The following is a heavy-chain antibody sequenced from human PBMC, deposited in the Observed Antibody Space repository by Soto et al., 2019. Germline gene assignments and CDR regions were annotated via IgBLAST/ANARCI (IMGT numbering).Heavy chain of an antibody. D-gene: IGHD6-19*01. V-gene: IGHV6-1*01. Sequence: SQTLSLTCVISGDSVSSNSAAWNWIRQSPSRGLEWLGRTYYRSKWYNDYAVSVKSRITINPDTSKNQFSLQLNSVTPEDTAVYYCARESIAVAGTRRFDYWGQGTLVTVSS. CDR1: GDSVSSNSAA. J-gene: IGHJ4*02. CDR3: ARESIAVAGTRRFDY. CDR2: TYYRSKWYN.